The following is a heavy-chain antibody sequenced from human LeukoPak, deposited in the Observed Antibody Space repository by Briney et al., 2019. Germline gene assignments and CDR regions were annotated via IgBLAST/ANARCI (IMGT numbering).Heavy chain of an antibody. CDR3: ARAGGGYCSSTSCYVFDY. CDR2: IYHSGST. CDR1: GGSISSGGYY. V-gene: IGHV4-30-2*01. D-gene: IGHD2-2*01. Sequence: PSETLSLTCTVSGGSISSGGYYWSWIRQPPGKGLEWIGYIYHSGSTYYNPSLKSRVTISVDRSKNQFSLKLSSVTAADTAVYYCARAGGGYCSSTSCYVFDYWGQGTLVTVSS. J-gene: IGHJ4*02.